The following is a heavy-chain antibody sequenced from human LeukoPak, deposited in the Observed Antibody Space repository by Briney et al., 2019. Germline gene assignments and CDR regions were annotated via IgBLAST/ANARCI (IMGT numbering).Heavy chain of an antibody. Sequence: SSETLSLTCTVSGGSISSSSYYWGWIRQPPGKGLEWIGNIYDSGSTYYHPSLKSRITISVDTSKNQSSLKLSSVTAADTAVYYCARGPGITMVRGVIPGIYYFDYWGQGTLVTVSS. J-gene: IGHJ4*02. CDR1: GGSISSSSYY. CDR2: IYDSGST. CDR3: ARGPGITMVRGVIPGIYYFDY. V-gene: IGHV4-39*07. D-gene: IGHD3-10*01.